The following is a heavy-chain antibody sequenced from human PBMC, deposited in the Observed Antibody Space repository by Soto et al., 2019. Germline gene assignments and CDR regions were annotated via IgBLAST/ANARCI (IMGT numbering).Heavy chain of an antibody. J-gene: IGHJ3*02. CDR2: INAANGNT. D-gene: IGHD2-2*01. Sequence: ASVKVSCKASGYTFTSYAMHWVRQAPGQRLEWMGWINAANGNTKYSQKFQGRVTITRDTSASTAYMELSSLRSEDTAVYYCAIGIVVVPAAIFPDAFDIWGQGTMVTVSS. V-gene: IGHV1-3*01. CDR1: GYTFTSYA. CDR3: AIGIVVVPAAIFPDAFDI.